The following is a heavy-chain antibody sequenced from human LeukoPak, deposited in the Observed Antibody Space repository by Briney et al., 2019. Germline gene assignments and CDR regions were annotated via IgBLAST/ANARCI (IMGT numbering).Heavy chain of an antibody. CDR2: INWNGGGT. J-gene: IGHJ6*02. D-gene: IGHD1-26*01. Sequence: GGSLRLSCAATGFTFKDYGMHRVRQPPGKGLEWVSSINWNGGGTDYADSVKGRFTISRDNAKNSLYLQLSSLRPEDTALYYCAKHMGATNIYSFFGLDVWGQGTTVTVSS. CDR3: AKHMGATNIYSFFGLDV. CDR1: GFTFKDYG. V-gene: IGHV3-9*01.